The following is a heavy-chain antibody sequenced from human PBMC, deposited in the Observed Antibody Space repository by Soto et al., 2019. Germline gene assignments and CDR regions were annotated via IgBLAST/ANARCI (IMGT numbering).Heavy chain of an antibody. D-gene: IGHD5-18*01. V-gene: IGHV3-30-3*01. CDR2: ISYDGSNK. CDR3: ARDGDWKGYGPKEIDY. Sequence: ESGGGVVQPGRSLRLSCAASGFTFSSYAMHWVRQAPGKGLEWVAVISYDGSNKYYADSVKGRFTISRDNSKNTLYLQMNSLRAEDTAVYYCARDGDWKGYGPKEIDYWGQGTLVTVSS. J-gene: IGHJ4*02. CDR1: GFTFSSYA.